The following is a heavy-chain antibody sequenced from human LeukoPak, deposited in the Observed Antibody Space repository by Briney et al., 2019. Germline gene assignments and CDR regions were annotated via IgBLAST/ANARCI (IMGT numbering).Heavy chain of an antibody. J-gene: IGHJ4*02. CDR1: GFTFSSYT. Sequence: PGGSLRLSCAAPGFTFSSYTMNWVRQAPGKVLEWVSYFRRGSSAIYYADSVKGRFTSSRDNAKTSLYLQMNSLRDEDTAVYYCARGMSYYGSGSYYNAFDYWGQGALVTVSS. D-gene: IGHD3-10*01. CDR2: FRRGSSAI. CDR3: ARGMSYYGSGSYYNAFDY. V-gene: IGHV3-48*02.